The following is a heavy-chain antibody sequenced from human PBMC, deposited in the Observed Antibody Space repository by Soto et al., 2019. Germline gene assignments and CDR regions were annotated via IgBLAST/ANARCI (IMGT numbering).Heavy chain of an antibody. CDR3: ARDLLDTTVDYYFDS. D-gene: IGHD4-17*01. CDR2: IYHSGSS. J-gene: IGHJ4*02. CDR1: GGSLSSGTYY. V-gene: IGHV4-30-4*01. Sequence: PSETLSLTCTVSGGSLSSGTYYWSWIRQPPGKGLEWIGYIYHSGSSQSNPSLKSRVTISIDTSKNQFSLELRSVTAADTAVYYCARDLLDTTVDYYFDSWGPGRRVTVS.